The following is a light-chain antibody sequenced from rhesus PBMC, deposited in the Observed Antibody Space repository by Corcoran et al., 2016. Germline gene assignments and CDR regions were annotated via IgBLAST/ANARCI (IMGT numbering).Light chain of an antibody. V-gene: IGKV1-25*01. J-gene: IGKJ4*01. CDR1: QGISKY. CDR3: QQHNSYPLT. CDR2: DTS. Sequence: DIQMTQSPSSLSASVGDTVTITCQASQGISKYLAWYQQTPGKAPKFLMYDTSTLQSGVPSRFSGSGAGTEFTLTISSLQPEDFATDDCQQHNSYPLTFGGGTKVEIK.